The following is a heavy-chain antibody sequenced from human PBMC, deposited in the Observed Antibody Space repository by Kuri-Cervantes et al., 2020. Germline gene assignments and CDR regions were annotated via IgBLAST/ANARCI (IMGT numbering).Heavy chain of an antibody. CDR2: ISYDGSNK. V-gene: IGHV3-30*14. Sequence: GESLKISCAASGFTFSSYAMHWVRQAPGKGLEWVAVISYDGSNKYYADSVKGRFTISRDNSKNTLYLQMNSLRAEDTAVYYCARGYCSGGSCQDYYYYAMDVWGQGTTVTVSS. CDR3: ARGYCSGGSCQDYYYYAMDV. J-gene: IGHJ6*02. D-gene: IGHD2-15*01. CDR1: GFTFSSYA.